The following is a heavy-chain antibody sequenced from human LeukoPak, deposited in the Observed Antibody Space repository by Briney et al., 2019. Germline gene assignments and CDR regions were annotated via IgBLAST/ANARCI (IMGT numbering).Heavy chain of an antibody. CDR3: ARDLGGTGTTNY. CDR2: IIPIFGTA. J-gene: IGHJ4*02. Sequence: ASVKVSCKASGGTFSSYAISWVRQAPGQGLEWMGGIIPIFGTANYAQKFQGRVTITTDESTSTAYMELSSLRSDDTAVYYCARDLGGTGTTNYWGQGTLVTVSS. V-gene: IGHV1-69*05. CDR1: GGTFSSYA. D-gene: IGHD1-1*01.